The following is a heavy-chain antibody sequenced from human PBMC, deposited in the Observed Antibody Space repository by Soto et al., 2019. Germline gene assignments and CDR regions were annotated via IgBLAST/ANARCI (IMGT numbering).Heavy chain of an antibody. CDR1: GSTFSRYA. CDR3: ANDLKVLSPHSSGWNNWFDP. V-gene: IGHV3-23*01. D-gene: IGHD6-19*01. J-gene: IGHJ5*02. CDR2: TSGSGDST. Sequence: GGSLRLSCAVSGSTFSRYALSWVRQAPRRMMEWGSATSGSGDSTFYADSVKSRFTISRDNSKNTLYLQMNSLRAEDTAVYFCANDLKVLSPHSSGWNNWFDPWGQGTLVTVSS.